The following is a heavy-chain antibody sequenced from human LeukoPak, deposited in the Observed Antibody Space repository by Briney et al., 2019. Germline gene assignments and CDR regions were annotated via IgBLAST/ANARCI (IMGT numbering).Heavy chain of an antibody. CDR1: GFTFRNYW. CDR3: AREHPYYYDSSGTALTAEIKYYSDY. Sequence: PGGSLRLSCAASGFTFRNYWMSWVRQAPGKGLEWVANIKQDGSEKYYVDSVKGRFTISRDTAKNSLYLQMNSLRDEDTAVYYCAREHPYYYDSSGTALTAEIKYYSDYWGQGTLVTVSS. D-gene: IGHD3-22*01. J-gene: IGHJ4*02. CDR2: IKQDGSEK. V-gene: IGHV3-7*01.